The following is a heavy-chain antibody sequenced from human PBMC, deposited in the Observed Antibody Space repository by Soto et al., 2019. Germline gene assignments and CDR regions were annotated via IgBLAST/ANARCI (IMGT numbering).Heavy chain of an antibody. V-gene: IGHV4-34*01. Sequence: SETLSLTCAVYGGSFSGYYWSWIRQPPGKGLEWIGEINHSGSTNYNPSLKSRVTISVDTSKNQFSLKLSSVTAADTAVYYCARGGTSILPHHKNWFDPWGQGTLVTVSS. CDR3: ARGGTSILPHHKNWFDP. J-gene: IGHJ5*02. CDR1: GGSFSGYY. CDR2: INHSGST. D-gene: IGHD1-1*01.